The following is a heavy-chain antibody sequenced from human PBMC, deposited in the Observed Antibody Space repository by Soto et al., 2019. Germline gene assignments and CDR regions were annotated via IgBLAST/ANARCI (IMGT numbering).Heavy chain of an antibody. Sequence: GESLKISCKGSGYRFPSYWIGWVRQMPGTGLELMGIIYPGDSDNRYSPSFQAQVTISADKSIRTAYLQCSSLKASHTAMYYCARLWSGYYTSPDYYYYGMDVWGQGTTVTVSS. CDR1: GYRFPSYW. D-gene: IGHD3-3*01. CDR2: IYPGDSDN. J-gene: IGHJ6*02. CDR3: ARLWSGYYTSPDYYYYGMDV. V-gene: IGHV5-51*01.